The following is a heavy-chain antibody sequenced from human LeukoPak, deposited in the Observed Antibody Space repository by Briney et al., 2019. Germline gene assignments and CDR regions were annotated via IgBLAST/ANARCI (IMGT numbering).Heavy chain of an antibody. D-gene: IGHD3-22*01. J-gene: IGHJ4*02. CDR3: VRSSYDSSLRFDDY. CDR1: GYTFTAYC. Sequence: ASLRVSSMASGYTFTAYCLHWVRQAPGQGLEWMGRLNRYSGDTNYGQNVRGMVTMTREMANNTAYMEVSRLRSDDTGVYYCVRSSYDSSLRFDDYWGEGSRVSVCS. CDR2: LNRYSGDT. V-gene: IGHV1-2*05.